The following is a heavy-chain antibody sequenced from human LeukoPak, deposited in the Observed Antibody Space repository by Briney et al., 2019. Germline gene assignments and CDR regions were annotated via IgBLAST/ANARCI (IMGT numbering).Heavy chain of an antibody. D-gene: IGHD6-19*01. CDR1: GFTFSSYA. J-gene: IGHJ4*02. CDR2: INHSGST. CDR3: ARGGLVSDY. Sequence: PGGSLRLSCAASGFTFSSYAMSWVRQPPGKGLEWIGEINHSGSTNYNPSLKSRVTISVDTSKNQFSLKLSSVTAADTAVYYCARGGLVSDYWGQGTLVTVSS. V-gene: IGHV4-34*01.